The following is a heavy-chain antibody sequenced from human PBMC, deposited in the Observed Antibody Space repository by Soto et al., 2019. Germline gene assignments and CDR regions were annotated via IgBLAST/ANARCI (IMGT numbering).Heavy chain of an antibody. CDR1: GGSISSGGYY. CDR3: ARGFRNYYGSGSYYGMDV. J-gene: IGHJ6*02. Sequence: SETLSLTCTVSGGSISSGGYYWSWIRQHPGKGLEWIGYIYYSGSTYYNPSLKSRVTISVDTSKNQFSLKLSSVTAADTAVYYCARGFRNYYGSGSYYGMDVWGQGTTVTVSS. V-gene: IGHV4-31*03. D-gene: IGHD3-10*01. CDR2: IYYSGST.